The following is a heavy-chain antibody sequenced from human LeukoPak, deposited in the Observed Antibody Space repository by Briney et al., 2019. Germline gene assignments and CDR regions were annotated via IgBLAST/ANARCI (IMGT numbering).Heavy chain of an antibody. D-gene: IGHD2-15*01. V-gene: IGHV4-39*01. CDR1: GGSISSSTYY. J-gene: IGHJ4*02. CDR2: IYYSGST. Sequence: ASETLSLTGTVSGGSISSSTYYWGWIRQPPGKGLEWIGNIYYSGSTYINPSLKSRVTISGDTSKNQFSLKLSSVTATDTAVYYCARYCSGGGCFDYWGQGTLVTVSS. CDR3: ARYCSGGGCFDY.